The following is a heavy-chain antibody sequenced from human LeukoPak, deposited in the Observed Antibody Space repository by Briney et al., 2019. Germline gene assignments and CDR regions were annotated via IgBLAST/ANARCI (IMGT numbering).Heavy chain of an antibody. J-gene: IGHJ5*02. CDR2: IYTSGST. CDR1: GGSISSYY. V-gene: IGHV4-4*07. CDR3: VRYANYGDYPNWLDP. Sequence: PSETLSLTCTVSGGSISSYYWSWIRQPAGKGLEWIGRIYTSGSTNYNPSLKSRVTMSLDKSKNQFSLKLYSVTAADTAVYYCVRYANYGDYPNWLDPWGQGTLVTVS. D-gene: IGHD4-17*01.